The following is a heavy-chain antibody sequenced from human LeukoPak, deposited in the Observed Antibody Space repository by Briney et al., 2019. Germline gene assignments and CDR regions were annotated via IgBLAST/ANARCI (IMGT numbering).Heavy chain of an antibody. CDR3: ARGGYYDSSGYYWFDY. CDR1: GGSISSYY. Sequence: PSETLSLTCTVSGGSISSYYWSWIRQPPGKGLEWIGYIYYSGSTNYNPSLESRVTISVDTSKNQFSLKLSSVTAADTAVYYCARGGYYDSSGYYWFDYWGQGTLVTVSS. D-gene: IGHD3-22*01. J-gene: IGHJ4*02. CDR2: IYYSGST. V-gene: IGHV4-59*01.